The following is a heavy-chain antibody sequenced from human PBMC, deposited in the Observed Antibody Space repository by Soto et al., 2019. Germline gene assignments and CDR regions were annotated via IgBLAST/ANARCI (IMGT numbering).Heavy chain of an antibody. V-gene: IGHV3-53*01. CDR3: ARNYDFWGGYPKSGTDV. D-gene: IGHD3-3*01. CDR1: GFTVSINY. J-gene: IGHJ6*02. Sequence: PGGSLRLSCAASGFTVSINYMSLVRQSPGKGLEWVSFIYSGGSTYYADSVKGRFTISRDNSKNTLYLQMNSLRAEDTAVYYCARNYDFWGGYPKSGTDVWGQGTTVTVSS. CDR2: IYSGGST.